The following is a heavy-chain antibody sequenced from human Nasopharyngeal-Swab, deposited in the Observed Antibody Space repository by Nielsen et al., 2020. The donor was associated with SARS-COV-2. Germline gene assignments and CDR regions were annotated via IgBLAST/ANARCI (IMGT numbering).Heavy chain of an antibody. J-gene: IGHJ4*02. CDR3: ARRHYDSSGYPSYFDY. CDR2: IYYSGST. CDR1: DGSISSYY. V-gene: IGHV4-59*08. Sequence: SETLSLTCTVSDGSISSYYWSWIRQPPGKGLEWIGYIYYSGSTNYNPSLKSRVTISVDTSKNQFSLKLSSVTAADTAVYYCARRHYDSSGYPSYFDYWGQGTLVTVSS. D-gene: IGHD3-22*01.